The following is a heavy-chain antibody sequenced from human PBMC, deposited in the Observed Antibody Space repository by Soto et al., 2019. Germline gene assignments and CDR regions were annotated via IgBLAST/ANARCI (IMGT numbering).Heavy chain of an antibody. CDR2: IIPIFGTA. CDR3: AREALRFLEWQTAYYYYGMDV. V-gene: IGHV1-69*13. Sequence: GASVKVSCKASGGTFSSYAISWVRQAPGQGLEWMGGIIPIFGTANYAQKFQGRVTITADESTSTAYMELNSLRSEDTAVYYCAREALRFLEWQTAYYYYGMDVWGQGTTVTVSS. J-gene: IGHJ6*02. D-gene: IGHD3-3*01. CDR1: GGTFSSYA.